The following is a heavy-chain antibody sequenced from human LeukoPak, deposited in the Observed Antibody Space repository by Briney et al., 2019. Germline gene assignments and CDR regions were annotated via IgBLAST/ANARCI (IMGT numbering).Heavy chain of an antibody. CDR2: IHPNSGGT. CDR1: GYTFTAYY. D-gene: IGHD3-10*01. J-gene: IGHJ4*02. Sequence: ASVKVSCKASGYTFTAYYLHWVRQAPGQGLEWMGWIHPNSGGTNYAQNFQGRVSMTTDTSISTVYMELSRLRSDDTGVYYCARDYYGSGTYYKDYWGQGTLVTVSS. V-gene: IGHV1-2*02. CDR3: ARDYYGSGTYYKDY.